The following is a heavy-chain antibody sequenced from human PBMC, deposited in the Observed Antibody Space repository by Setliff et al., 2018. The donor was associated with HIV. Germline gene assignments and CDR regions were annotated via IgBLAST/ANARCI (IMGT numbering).Heavy chain of an antibody. CDR3: ASAGAWQRNALDI. J-gene: IGHJ3*02. Sequence: ASVKVSCKPSGYSFTNHYMHWVRQAPGQGLEWMGVINPTGGSTRNTQKFQGRGAMTRDTSTSTVYMELSSLRSEDTAVYYCASAGAWQRNALDIWVQGTRGTVS. D-gene: IGHD5-12*01. CDR1: GYSFTNHY. V-gene: IGHV1-46*01. CDR2: INPTGGST.